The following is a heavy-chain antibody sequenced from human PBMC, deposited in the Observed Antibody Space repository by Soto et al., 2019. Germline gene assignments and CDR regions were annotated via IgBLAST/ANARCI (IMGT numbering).Heavy chain of an antibody. J-gene: IGHJ6*02. CDR1: GFSLSTGGVG. D-gene: IGHD2-21*02. V-gene: IGHV2-5*02. CDR2: IYWDNDK. CDR3: AHSRCGGDCLQSYSSHYYYGMDV. Sequence: QITLKESGPTLVKHTQTLTLTCTFSGFSLSTGGVGVGWIRQPPGEALEWLALIYWDNDKRYSPSLKSRLTITKDASKNQVVLTMTNMDPVDTTTYYCAHSRCGGDCLQSYSSHYYYGMDVWGQGTTVTVSS.